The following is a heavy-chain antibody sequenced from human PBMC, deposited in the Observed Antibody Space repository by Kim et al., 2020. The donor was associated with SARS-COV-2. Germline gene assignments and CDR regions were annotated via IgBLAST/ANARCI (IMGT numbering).Heavy chain of an antibody. CDR2: INHSGST. Sequence: SETLSLTCAVYGGSFSGYYWSWIRQPPGKGLEWIGEINHSGSTNYNPSLKSRVTISVDTSKNQFSLKLSSVTAADTAVYYCARGQYYYDSSGYYYTSDAFDIWGQGTMVTVSS. V-gene: IGHV4-34*01. CDR3: ARGQYYYDSSGYYYTSDAFDI. D-gene: IGHD3-22*01. CDR1: GGSFSGYY. J-gene: IGHJ3*02.